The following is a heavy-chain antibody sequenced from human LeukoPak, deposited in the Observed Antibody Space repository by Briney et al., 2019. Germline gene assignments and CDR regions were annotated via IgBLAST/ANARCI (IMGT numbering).Heavy chain of an antibody. D-gene: IGHD2-2*01. CDR3: ARIPVVVPAAITGPYYYYYMGV. V-gene: IGHV3-11*01. CDR1: GFTFSDYY. Sequence: GGSLRLSCAASGFTFSDYYMSWIRHAPGKGLEWVSYISSSGSTIYYADSVKGRFTISRDNAKNSLYLQMNSLRAEDTAVYYCARIPVVVPAAITGPYYYYYMGVWGKGTTVTVSS. CDR2: ISSSGSTI. J-gene: IGHJ6*03.